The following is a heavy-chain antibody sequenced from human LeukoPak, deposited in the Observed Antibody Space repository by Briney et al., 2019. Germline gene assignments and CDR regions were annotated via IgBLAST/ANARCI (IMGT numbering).Heavy chain of an antibody. J-gene: IGHJ3*02. CDR2: ISRSISYI. CDR3: ARSRRDGYNWDAFDI. V-gene: IGHV3-21*01. D-gene: IGHD5-24*01. CDR1: GFTFSSYS. Sequence: GGSLRLSCAASGFTFSSYSMNWVRQAPGKGLEWVSSISRSISYIYYAAAVKGRFTISRDNAKNSLHLQMNSLRAEDTAVYYCARSRRDGYNWDAFDIWGQGTMVTISS.